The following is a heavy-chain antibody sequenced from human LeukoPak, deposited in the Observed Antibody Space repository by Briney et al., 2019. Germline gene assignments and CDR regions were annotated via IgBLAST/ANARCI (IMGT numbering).Heavy chain of an antibody. Sequence: QSSETLSLTCTVSGGSISSDSWSWLRQPPGKGLEWIGYISYIGSTNYNPSLKSRVTISIDTSKNQFSLKLGSVTAADTAVYYCARGSDWFDPWGQGTLVTVSS. V-gene: IGHV4-59*01. J-gene: IGHJ5*02. CDR1: GGSISSDS. CDR3: ARGSDWFDP. CDR2: ISYIGST.